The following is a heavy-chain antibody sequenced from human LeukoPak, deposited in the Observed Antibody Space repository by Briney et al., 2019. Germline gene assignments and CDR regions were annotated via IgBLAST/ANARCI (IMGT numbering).Heavy chain of an antibody. J-gene: IGHJ3*02. Sequence: ASVKVSCKASGYTFTSYYMHWVRQAPGQGLEWMGIINPSGGSTSYAQKFQGRVTMTRDTSTSTVYMELSSLRSEDTAVYYCASRSGIALGLDAFDIWGQGTMVTVSS. CDR2: INPSGGST. CDR1: GYTFTSYY. D-gene: IGHD3-10*01. CDR3: ASRSGIALGLDAFDI. V-gene: IGHV1-46*01.